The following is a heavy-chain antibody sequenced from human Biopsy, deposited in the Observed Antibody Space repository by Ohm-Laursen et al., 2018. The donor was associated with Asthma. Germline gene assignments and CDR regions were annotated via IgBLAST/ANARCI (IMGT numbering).Heavy chain of an antibody. Sequence: SLRLSCTASGFSFDDYAMFWVRQAPGKGLEWVSVIYSGGTSHTADSVRGRFTISRDFSKNTLHLQMHSLRVEDTAVCYCARGDSSGWSHYYFDYWGQGTLVTVSS. CDR3: ARGDSSGWSHYYFDY. CDR2: IYSGGTS. J-gene: IGHJ4*02. D-gene: IGHD6-19*01. CDR1: GFSFDDYA. V-gene: IGHV3-23*03.